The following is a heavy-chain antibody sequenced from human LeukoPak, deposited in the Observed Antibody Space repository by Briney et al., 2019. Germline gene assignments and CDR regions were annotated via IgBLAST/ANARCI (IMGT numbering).Heavy chain of an antibody. CDR1: GGSISSGSHY. V-gene: IGHV4-39*07. D-gene: IGHD6-6*01. Sequence: SQTLSLTCTVSGGSISSGSHYWSWIRQPPGKGLEWIGEINHSGNTNYNPSLKSRVTISVDTSKNQFSLKLSSVTAADTAVYYCARNRYSSSSNPYPTNFDYWGQGTLVTVSS. CDR2: INHSGNT. CDR3: ARNRYSSSSNPYPTNFDY. J-gene: IGHJ4*02.